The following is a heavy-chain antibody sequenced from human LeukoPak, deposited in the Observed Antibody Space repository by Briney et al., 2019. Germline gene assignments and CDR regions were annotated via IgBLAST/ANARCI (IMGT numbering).Heavy chain of an antibody. J-gene: IGHJ4*02. V-gene: IGHV3-23*01. Sequence: PGGSLRLSCAASGFTFNTYGMSWVRQAPGKGLEWVSGISGSGGATYYADSVKGRFTISRDDPHNTLYLQMNSLRAEDTAVYFCARGGVDYYGSGTYYLMYYDYWGQGALVTVSS. CDR3: ARGGVDYYGSGTYYLMYYDY. CDR1: GFTFNTYG. CDR2: ISGSGGAT. D-gene: IGHD3-10*01.